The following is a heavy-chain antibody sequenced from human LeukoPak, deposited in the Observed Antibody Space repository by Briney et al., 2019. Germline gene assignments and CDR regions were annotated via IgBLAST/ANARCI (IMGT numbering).Heavy chain of an antibody. Sequence: GGSLRLSCAASGFTFSSYWMSWVRQAPGKGLEWVANIKQDGSEKYYVDSVKGRFTISRDKSKITLYLQMNSLRAEDTAVYYCAGGGVYDFWSGYYYWGQGTLVTVSS. V-gene: IGHV3-7*01. D-gene: IGHD3-3*01. CDR3: AGGGVYDFWSGYYY. J-gene: IGHJ4*02. CDR1: GFTFSSYW. CDR2: IKQDGSEK.